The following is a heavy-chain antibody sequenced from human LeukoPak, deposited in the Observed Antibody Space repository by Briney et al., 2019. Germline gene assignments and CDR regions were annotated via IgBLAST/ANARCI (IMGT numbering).Heavy chain of an antibody. CDR1: GGSISSYY. D-gene: IGHD4-23*01. J-gene: IGHJ4*02. CDR2: IYYRGST. Sequence: PSETLSLTCTVSGGSISSYYWSWIRQPPGKGLEWIGYIYYRGSTNYSPSLKSRVTISVDTSKNQFSLKLSSVTAADTAVYYCARESRGWYGGNSEAFDYWGQGTLVTVSS. CDR3: ARESRGWYGGNSEAFDY. V-gene: IGHV4-59*01.